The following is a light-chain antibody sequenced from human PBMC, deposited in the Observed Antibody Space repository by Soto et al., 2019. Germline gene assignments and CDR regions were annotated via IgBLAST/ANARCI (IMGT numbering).Light chain of an antibody. CDR1: SSNIGSYT. CDR2: SNN. Sequence: QSVLTQPPSASGTPGQRVTISCSGSSSNIGSYTVNWYQQLPGTAPKLLIYSNNQRPSGVPDRFSGSKSGTSASLAISGLQSEDEADYYCAAWDDSLNGFWVFGGGTKLTVL. CDR3: AAWDDSLNGFWV. V-gene: IGLV1-44*01. J-gene: IGLJ3*02.